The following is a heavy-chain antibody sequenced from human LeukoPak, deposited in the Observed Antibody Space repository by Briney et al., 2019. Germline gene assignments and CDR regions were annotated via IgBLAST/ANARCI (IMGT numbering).Heavy chain of an antibody. CDR1: GGTFSSYA. J-gene: IGHJ6*04. V-gene: IGHV1-69*06. D-gene: IGHD6-13*01. CDR3: ARDRASSSSPYYYYYYGMDV. CDR2: IIPFFGTA. Sequence: SVKVSCKASGGTFSSYAISWVRQAPGQGLEWMGGIIPFFGTANYAQKFQGRVTITADKSTSTAYMELSSLRSEDTAVYYCARDRASSSSPYYYYYYGMDVWGKGPTVTVSS.